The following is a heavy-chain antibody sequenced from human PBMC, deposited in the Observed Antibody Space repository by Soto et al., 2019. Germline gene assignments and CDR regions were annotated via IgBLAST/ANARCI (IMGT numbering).Heavy chain of an antibody. CDR2: IVPFIDTA. V-gene: IGHV1-69*06. J-gene: IGHJ4*02. CDR1: GGTFSSYA. Sequence: QVPLVQSGAEVKKPGSSVKVSCKASGGTFSSYAFSWVRQAPGQGLEWMGGIVPFIDTANFAQKFQGRVTITADKSTSTAYMELTSLTSEDTAVYYCARGGYSSSWRFDYWGQGTLVTVSS. CDR3: ARGGYSSSWRFDY. D-gene: IGHD6-13*01.